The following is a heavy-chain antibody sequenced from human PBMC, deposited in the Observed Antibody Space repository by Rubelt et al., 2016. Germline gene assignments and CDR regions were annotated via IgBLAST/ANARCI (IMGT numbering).Heavy chain of an antibody. CDR3: ARMMSMTTGTTSYYYGMDV. J-gene: IGHJ6*02. D-gene: IGHD4-17*01. CDR2: ISGSGFST. Sequence: EVQLVESGGGLVQPGGSLRLSCAASGFTFSSYAMSWVRQAPGKGLEWVSLISGSGFSTYYADSVKGRFTISRDNAKNSLYLQMNSLRAEDTAVYYGARMMSMTTGTTSYYYGMDVWGQGTTVTVSS. CDR1: GFTFSSYA. V-gene: IGHV3-23*04.